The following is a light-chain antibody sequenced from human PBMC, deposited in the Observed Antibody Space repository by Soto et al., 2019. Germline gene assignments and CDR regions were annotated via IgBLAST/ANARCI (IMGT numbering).Light chain of an antibody. CDR1: SSNIGAGYD. Sequence: QSVLTQPPSVSGAPGQRVTISCTGSSSNIGAGYDVHWYQQLPGKAPKLLIYGNSNRPSGVPDRFSGSKSGTSASLAITGLEAEDEGDYYCQSYDSSLSGWVFGGGTKLTVL. CDR2: GNS. V-gene: IGLV1-40*01. J-gene: IGLJ3*02. CDR3: QSYDSSLSGWV.